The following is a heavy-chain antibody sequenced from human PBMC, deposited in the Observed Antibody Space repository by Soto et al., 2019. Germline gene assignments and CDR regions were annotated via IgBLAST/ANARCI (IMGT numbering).Heavy chain of an antibody. CDR3: VRYNWNHPEPSDC. J-gene: IGHJ6*01. V-gene: IGHV1-46*01. Sequence: SVKVSCKTSGYMFSSYYIHWVRQAPGQGLEWMGNITPSGGTTTYAQKFQGRVTMTRDTYTTSVYMELSSLRSEDTAVYFCVRYNWNHPEPSDCRGQGTRLTVSS. CDR1: GYMFSSYY. CDR2: ITPSGGTT. D-gene: IGHD1-20*01.